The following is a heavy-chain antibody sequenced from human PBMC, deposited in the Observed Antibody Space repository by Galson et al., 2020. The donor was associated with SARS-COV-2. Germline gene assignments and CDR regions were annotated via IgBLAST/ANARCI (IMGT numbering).Heavy chain of an antibody. CDR1: GFTFSSYG. V-gene: IGHV3-33*01. Sequence: QSGGYLRLSCAASGFTFSSYGMHWVRQAPGKGLEWVAVIWYDGSNKYYVDSVKGRFTISRDNSKNTLYLQMNSLRAEDTAVYYCARDGYSSSWSNYYFDYWGQGTLVTVSS. J-gene: IGHJ4*02. D-gene: IGHD6-13*01. CDR3: ARDGYSSSWSNYYFDY. CDR2: IWYDGSNK.